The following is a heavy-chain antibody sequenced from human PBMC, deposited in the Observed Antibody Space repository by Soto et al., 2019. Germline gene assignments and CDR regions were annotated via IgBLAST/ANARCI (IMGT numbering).Heavy chain of an antibody. CDR2: IYSGGST. V-gene: IGHV3-66*01. D-gene: IGHD2-15*01. J-gene: IGHJ3*02. CDR1: GFTVSSNY. CDR3: ARGRRYCSGGSCYPREDAFDI. Sequence: EVQLVESGGGLVQPGGSLRLSCAASGFTVSSNYMSWVRQAPGKGLEWVSVIYSGGSTYYADSVKGRFTISRDNFKNTLYLQMNSLRAEDTAVYYCARGRRYCSGGSCYPREDAFDIWGQGTMVTVSS.